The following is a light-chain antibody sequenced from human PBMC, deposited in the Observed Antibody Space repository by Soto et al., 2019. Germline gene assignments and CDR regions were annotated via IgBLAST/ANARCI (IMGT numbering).Light chain of an antibody. CDR2: LAS. CDR3: QQSYIPST. Sequence: DIQMTQSPSSLSASVGDRVTITCRASQSISNYLSWYQQKSGEAPKLLIYLASSLQSGVPSRFRGSRSGIEFTVVISSLHRDDYAAYYFQQSYIPSTFGPGTKVDI. V-gene: IGKV1-39*01. J-gene: IGKJ3*01. CDR1: QSISNY.